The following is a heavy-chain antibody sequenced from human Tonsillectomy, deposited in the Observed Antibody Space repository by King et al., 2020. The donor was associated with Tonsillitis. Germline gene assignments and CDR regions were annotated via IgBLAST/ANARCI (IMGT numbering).Heavy chain of an antibody. V-gene: IGHV4-59*08. CDR2: IAYSGGT. J-gene: IGHJ4*02. CDR3: ARLRDYDPSGFPQYYFDY. Sequence: VQLQESGPGLVKPSETLSLTCTVSGGSISSYYWSWIRQPPGKGLEWIGYIAYSGGTNYNPSLKSRVTISVDTSKKQFSLRLTSVTAADAAVYYCARLRDYDPSGFPQYYFDYWGQGTLVTVSS. CDR1: GGSISSYY. D-gene: IGHD3-16*01.